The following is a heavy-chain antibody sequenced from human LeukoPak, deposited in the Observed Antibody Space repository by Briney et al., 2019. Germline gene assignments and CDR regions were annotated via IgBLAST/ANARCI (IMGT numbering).Heavy chain of an antibody. CDR3: ARDVERLAQMPYYFDY. Sequence: GGSLRLSCAASGFTFSSYSMNWVRQAPGKGLEWVTSISSSSSYIYYADSVKGRFTISRDNAKNSLYLQMNSLRAEDTAVYYCARDVERLAQMPYYFDYWGQGTLVTVSS. CDR2: ISSSSSYI. J-gene: IGHJ4*02. V-gene: IGHV3-21*01. CDR1: GFTFSSYS. D-gene: IGHD1-1*01.